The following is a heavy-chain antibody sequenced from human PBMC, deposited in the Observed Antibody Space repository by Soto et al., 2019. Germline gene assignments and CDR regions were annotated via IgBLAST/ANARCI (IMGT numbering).Heavy chain of an antibody. D-gene: IGHD6-6*01. Sequence: EVQLVESGGGLVQPGGSLKLSCAASGFTFSGSAIHWVRQASGKGLEWVGRIRSKANSYATAYAASVKGRFTISRDDSKNTAYLQMNSLKTEDTAVYYCTRREYSSSSGWFDPWGQGTLVTVSS. J-gene: IGHJ5*02. CDR3: TRREYSSSSGWFDP. CDR2: IRSKANSYAT. CDR1: GFTFSGSA. V-gene: IGHV3-73*01.